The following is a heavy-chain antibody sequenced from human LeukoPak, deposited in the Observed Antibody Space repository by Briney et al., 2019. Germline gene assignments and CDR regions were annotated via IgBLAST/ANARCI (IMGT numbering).Heavy chain of an antibody. Sequence: SETLSLTCAVYGGSFSGYYWSWIRQPPGKGLEWIGEINHSGSTNYNPSLKSRVTISVDTSKNQFSLKLSSVTAADTAAYYCAGDFWSGYYFRDWGQGTLVTVSS. CDR3: AGDFWSGYYFRD. CDR1: GGSFSGYY. V-gene: IGHV4-34*01. CDR2: INHSGST. D-gene: IGHD3-3*01. J-gene: IGHJ4*02.